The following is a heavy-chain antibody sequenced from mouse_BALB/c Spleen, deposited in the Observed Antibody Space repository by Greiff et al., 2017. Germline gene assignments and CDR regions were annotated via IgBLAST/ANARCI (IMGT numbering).Heavy chain of an antibody. D-gene: IGHD1-1*01. CDR2: IDPANGNT. CDR1: GFNIKDYY. Sequence: VQLQQSGAELVRSGASVKLSCTASGFNIKDYYMHWVKQRPEQGLEWIGRIDPANGNTKYDPKFQGKATITADTSSNTAYLQLSSLTSEDTAVYYCASYGTSFAYWGQGTLVTVSA. CDR3: ASYGTSFAY. J-gene: IGHJ3*01. V-gene: IGHV14-3*02.